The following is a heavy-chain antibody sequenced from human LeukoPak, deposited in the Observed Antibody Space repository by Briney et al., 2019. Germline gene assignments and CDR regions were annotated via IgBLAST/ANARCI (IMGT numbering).Heavy chain of an antibody. D-gene: IGHD2-15*01. V-gene: IGHV3-48*03. Sequence: GGSLRLSCAASGFTFSSYEMNWVRQAPGKGLEWVSYISSSGSTIYYADSGKGRFTISRDNAQNSLYLQMNSLRAEDTAVYYCARLPAGYCSGGSCRDNWFDPWGQGTLVTVSS. J-gene: IGHJ5*02. CDR3: ARLPAGYCSGGSCRDNWFDP. CDR2: ISSSGSTI. CDR1: GFTFSSYE.